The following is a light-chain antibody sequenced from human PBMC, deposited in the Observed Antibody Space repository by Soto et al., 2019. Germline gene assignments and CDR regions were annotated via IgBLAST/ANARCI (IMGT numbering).Light chain of an antibody. V-gene: IGKV3-15*01. CDR1: QSVTTR. Sequence: MVLTQSPGTLSLSPGERVTLSCRASQSVTTRLAWYQHKPGQAPRLLMSGASRRATGVPARFSGSGSGTEFTLTISSLQSEDFAVYYCLHYNNGPRFGQGTKVDIK. J-gene: IGKJ1*01. CDR3: LHYNNGPR. CDR2: GAS.